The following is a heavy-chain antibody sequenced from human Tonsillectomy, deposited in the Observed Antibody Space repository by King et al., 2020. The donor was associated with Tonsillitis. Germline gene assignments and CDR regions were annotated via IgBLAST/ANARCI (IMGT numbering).Heavy chain of an antibody. Sequence: VQLVESGGDLVQPGGSLRLSCAASGFTFSSYWMHWVRQAPGEGLVWVSRINSDGSSTRYADSVKGRFTISRDNAKNTLYLQMNSLRADDTAVYYCAKEGYSGWFDYWGQGTLVTVSS. D-gene: IGHD6-19*01. CDR2: INSDGSST. V-gene: IGHV3-74*01. CDR1: GFTFSSYW. CDR3: AKEGYSGWFDY. J-gene: IGHJ4*02.